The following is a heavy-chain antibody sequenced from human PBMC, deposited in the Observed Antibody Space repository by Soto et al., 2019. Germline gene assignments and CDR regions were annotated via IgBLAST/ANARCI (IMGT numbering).Heavy chain of an antibody. CDR1: GYTFTSYD. D-gene: IGHD6-13*01. Sequence: QVQLVQSGAEVKKPGASVKVSCKASGYTFTSYDINWVRQATGQGLEWMGWTNPNSGNTGYAQKFQGRVTMTRHTSIRTAYMEPRTLRSEDAAVYYCAPKSLIAAAGGYWGQGTLVPVSS. V-gene: IGHV1-8*01. CDR2: TNPNSGNT. J-gene: IGHJ1*01. CDR3: APKSLIAAAGGY.